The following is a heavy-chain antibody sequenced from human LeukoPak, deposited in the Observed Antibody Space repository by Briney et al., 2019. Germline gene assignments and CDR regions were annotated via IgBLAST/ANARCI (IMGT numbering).Heavy chain of an antibody. J-gene: IGHJ4*02. V-gene: IGHV3-7*03. Sequence: GGSLRLSCAASGITFSSYWMSWVRQAPGKGPEWVAHIKQDASQEYHVDSVKGRFTISRDNSKNTLYVQMNSLRDEDTAVYYCAKDQRWESPHYLDSWGQGTLVTVSS. D-gene: IGHD1-26*01. CDR2: IKQDASQE. CDR3: AKDQRWESPHYLDS. CDR1: GITFSSYW.